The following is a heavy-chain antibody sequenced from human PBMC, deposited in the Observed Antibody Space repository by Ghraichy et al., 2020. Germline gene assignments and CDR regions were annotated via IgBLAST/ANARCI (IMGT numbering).Heavy chain of an antibody. J-gene: IGHJ4*02. V-gene: IGHV3-74*01. CDR2: LAHYGTGT. CDR1: GFALSNMW. D-gene: IGHD1-1*01. Sequence: LSLTCEASGFALSNMWMHWVREAPGKGLVWVARLAHYGTGTSYADSVRGRFTISRDSAKNTLYLHMNNLRDEDTAIYYCATLQMSGPDYWGQGTLVTVAA. CDR3: ATLQMSGPDY.